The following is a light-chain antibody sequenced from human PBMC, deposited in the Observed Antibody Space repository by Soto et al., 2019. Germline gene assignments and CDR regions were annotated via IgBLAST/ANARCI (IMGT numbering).Light chain of an antibody. V-gene: IGKV3-20*01. J-gene: IGKJ1*01. Sequence: EIVLTQSPGTLSLSPGERATLSCRASQSVSSSYLAWYQQKPGQAPRLLIYGASSRATGIPDRFSGSGSGTDVTLNISRLEPEDFAVYYCQQYGSSPPTFGQGTKVEIK. CDR1: QSVSSSY. CDR3: QQYGSSPPT. CDR2: GAS.